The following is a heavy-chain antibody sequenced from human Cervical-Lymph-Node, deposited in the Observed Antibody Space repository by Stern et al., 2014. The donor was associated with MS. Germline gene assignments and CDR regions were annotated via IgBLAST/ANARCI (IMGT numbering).Heavy chain of an antibody. V-gene: IGHV5-51*03. CDR3: ARRATSAFDI. Sequence: EVQLGQSGAEVKKPGESLKIACKGSGYTFSNYWLAWVRQLPGKGLEWMSIISHVDSATSYSLSFQGQVTISVSQSFITASLQWSSLKVSDSAIYYCARRATSAFDIWGQWTLVTVSS. J-gene: IGHJ3*02. D-gene: IGHD1-26*01. CDR2: ISHVDSAT. CDR1: GYTFSNYW.